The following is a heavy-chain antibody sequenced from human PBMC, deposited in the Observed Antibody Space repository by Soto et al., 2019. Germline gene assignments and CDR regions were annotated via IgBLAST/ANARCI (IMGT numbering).Heavy chain of an antibody. D-gene: IGHD6-13*01. CDR3: AKESSSWYGAFVDY. CDR2: ISYDGSNK. CDR1: GFTFSSYG. V-gene: IGHV3-30*18. Sequence: PGGSLRLSCAASGFTFSSYGMHWVRQAPGKGLEWVAVISYDGSNKYYADSVKGRFTISRDNSKNTLYLQMNSLRAEDTAVYYCAKESSSWYGAFVDYWGQGTLVTVSS. J-gene: IGHJ4*02.